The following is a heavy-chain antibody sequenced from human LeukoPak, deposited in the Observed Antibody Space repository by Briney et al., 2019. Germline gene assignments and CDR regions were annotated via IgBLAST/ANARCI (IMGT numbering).Heavy chain of an antibody. J-gene: IGHJ5*01. D-gene: IGHD6-13*01. V-gene: IGHV1-2*02. CDR1: GYTFTEYY. CDR2: VTLSTGDI. CDR3: ARDIAPSGSWWFDS. Sequence: DSGKVSCKAPGYTFTEYYLHWLRQAPGQGLEWMGWVTLSTGDIYYPQKFQGRVTMTRDTSISTAYMQLDSLKSDDTAVYYCARDIAPSGSWWFDSWGQGTLVTVSS.